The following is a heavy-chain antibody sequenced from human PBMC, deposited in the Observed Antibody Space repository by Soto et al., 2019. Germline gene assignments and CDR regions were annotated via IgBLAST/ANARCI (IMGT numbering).Heavy chain of an antibody. Sequence: SETLSLTCTVSGAYISGFYWSWIRKSAGKGLEWIGRIYATGTTDYNPSLKSRVMMSVDTSKKQVSLKLRSVTAADRAVYYCVKDGTKTLRDWFDPWGQGISVTVSS. CDR1: GAYISGFY. V-gene: IGHV4-4*07. D-gene: IGHD1-1*01. J-gene: IGHJ5*02. CDR3: VKDGTKTLRDWFDP. CDR2: IYATGTT.